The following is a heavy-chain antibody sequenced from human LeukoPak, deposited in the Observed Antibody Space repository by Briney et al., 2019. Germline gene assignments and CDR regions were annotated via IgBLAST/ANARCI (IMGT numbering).Heavy chain of an antibody. V-gene: IGHV3-30*02. D-gene: IGHD3-9*01. Sequence: PGGSLRLSCAASGFTFSSYGMHWVRQAPGKGLEWVAFIRYDGSEKYYADSVKGRFTISRDNSKNTLYLQMNSLRAEDTAVYRCAKSLDFDSYYYHYYMDVWGKGTTVTISS. CDR2: IRYDGSEK. CDR3: AKSLDFDSYYYHYYMDV. CDR1: GFTFSSYG. J-gene: IGHJ6*03.